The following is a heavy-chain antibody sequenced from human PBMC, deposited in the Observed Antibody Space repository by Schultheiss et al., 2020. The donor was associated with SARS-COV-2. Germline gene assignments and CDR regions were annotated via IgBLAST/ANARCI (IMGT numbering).Heavy chain of an antibody. CDR3: ARDWSENYFDY. CDR1: GFTFSSYG. J-gene: IGHJ4*02. D-gene: IGHD1-14*01. Sequence: GESLKISCAASGFTFSSYGMHWVRQAPGKGLEWVAVISYDGSNKYYADSVKGRFTISRDNSKNTLYLQMNSLRAEDTAVYYCARDWSENYFDYWGQGTLVTVSS. V-gene: IGHV3-30*01. CDR2: ISYDGSNK.